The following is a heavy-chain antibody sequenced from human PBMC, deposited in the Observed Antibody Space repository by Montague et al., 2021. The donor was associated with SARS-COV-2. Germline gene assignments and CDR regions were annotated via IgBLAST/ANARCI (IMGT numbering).Heavy chain of an antibody. J-gene: IGHJ4*02. V-gene: IGHV2-70*11. Sequence: PALVKPTQTLTLTCTFSGFSRSTSGMCVSWIRQPPGKALEWLARIDWDDDKYYSTSLKTKLTISKDTSKNQVVLTMTNMDPVDTATYYCARIWYDILTGYQTLFDYWGQGTLVTVSS. D-gene: IGHD3-9*01. CDR2: IDWDDDK. CDR3: ARIWYDILTGYQTLFDY. CDR1: GFSRSTSGMC.